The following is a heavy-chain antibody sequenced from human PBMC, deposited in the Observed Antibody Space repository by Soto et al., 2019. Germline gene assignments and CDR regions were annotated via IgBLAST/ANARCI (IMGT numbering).Heavy chain of an antibody. CDR2: IFSSGST. CDR1: GGSITDYS. CDR3: ARGLIDDYGDESGMDV. J-gene: IGHJ6*02. V-gene: IGHV4-4*07. Sequence: KPSETLSLTCTVSGGSITDYSWVWIRQPAGKGLEWIGRIFSSGSTNYNPSLKGRITMSLDTSKNQFSLKLNSATATDTAVYYCARGLIDDYGDESGMDVWGQGTTVTVSS. D-gene: IGHD4-17*01.